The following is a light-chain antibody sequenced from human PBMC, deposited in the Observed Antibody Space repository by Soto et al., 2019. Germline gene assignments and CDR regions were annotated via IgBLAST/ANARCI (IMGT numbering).Light chain of an antibody. V-gene: IGKV1-5*03. CDR3: QQYNSYSRT. CDR1: QSISSW. J-gene: IGKJ1*01. CDR2: KAS. Sequence: DIQMTQSPSTLSASVGDRVTITCRASQSISSWLAWYQQKPGKAPKLLIYKASNLESGVPSRFSGSGSGTEFTLTISSLQPDDFATYYYQQYNSYSRTFGQGTKVEIK.